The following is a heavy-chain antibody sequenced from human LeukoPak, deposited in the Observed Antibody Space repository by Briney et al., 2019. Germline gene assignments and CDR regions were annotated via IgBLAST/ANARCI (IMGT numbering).Heavy chain of an antibody. CDR2: ISYDGSNK. V-gene: IGHV3-30*04. CDR1: GFTFSSYA. J-gene: IGHJ4*02. D-gene: IGHD3-10*01. Sequence: GGSLRLSCAASGFTFSSYAMHWVRQAPGKGLEWVAVISYDGSNKYYADSVKGRFTISRDNSKNTLYLQMNSLRAEDTAVYYCARDLGEPNYYGSGSYYRYYFDYWGQGTLVTVSS. CDR3: ARDLGEPNYYGSGSYYRYYFDY.